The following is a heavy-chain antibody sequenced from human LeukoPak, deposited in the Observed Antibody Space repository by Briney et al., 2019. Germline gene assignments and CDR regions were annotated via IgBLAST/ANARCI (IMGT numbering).Heavy chain of an antibody. CDR1: GFTFSSYS. J-gene: IGHJ4*02. Sequence: SGGSLRLSCAASGFTFSSYSMNGVPQAPGRGLEWGSSISSSSSYIYYADSVKGRFTISRDNAKNSLYLQMNSLRAEDTAVYYCARGGDRSGYYLDSWGQGTLVTVSS. V-gene: IGHV3-21*01. D-gene: IGHD3-22*01. CDR2: ISSSSSYI. CDR3: ARGGDRSGYYLDS.